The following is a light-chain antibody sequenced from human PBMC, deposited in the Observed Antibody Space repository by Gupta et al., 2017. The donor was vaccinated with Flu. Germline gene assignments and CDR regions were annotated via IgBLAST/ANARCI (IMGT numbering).Light chain of an antibody. CDR1: QSLTTH. Sequence: DIQMSQSSASLSVFVGDRVTITCRASQSLTTHLNWYQQKSRQAPRLLMYGASDLESGVPSRFSGSGFATDFTLTISNLQPDDSATYYCQQTFSTPHTFGQGT. J-gene: IGKJ2*01. V-gene: IGKV1-39*01. CDR2: GAS. CDR3: QQTFSTPHT.